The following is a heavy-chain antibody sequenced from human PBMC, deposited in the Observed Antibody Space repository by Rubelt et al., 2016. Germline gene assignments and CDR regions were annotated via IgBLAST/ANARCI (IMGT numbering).Heavy chain of an antibody. CDR1: GGSTSSYF. V-gene: IGHV4-59*12. D-gene: IGHD1-26*01. CDR3: ARNRVGVTTYGY. Sequence: QVQLQESGPGLVKPSETLSLTCTVSGGSTSSYFWTWTRQPPGKGLEWIGYIYYIGSTKYNPSLKSRVTMSVDTSKNQVCLKLSFVTAADTAVYYCARNRVGVTTYGYWGQGTLVTVSS. J-gene: IGHJ4*02. CDR2: IYYIGST.